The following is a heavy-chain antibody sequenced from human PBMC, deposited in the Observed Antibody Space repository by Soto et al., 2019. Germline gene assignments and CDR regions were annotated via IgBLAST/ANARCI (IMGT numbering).Heavy chain of an antibody. CDR3: ASRQGYWDINGNWFDP. CDR1: GGSISSSSYY. Sequence: AXATLSLTCTVSGGSISSSSYYWGWIRQPPGKGLEWIGSIYYSGSTYYNPSLKSRVTISVDTSKNQFSLKLSSVTAADTAVYYCASRQGYWDINGNWFDPWGQGTLVTVSS. V-gene: IGHV4-39*01. D-gene: IGHD2-8*02. CDR2: IYYSGST. J-gene: IGHJ5*02.